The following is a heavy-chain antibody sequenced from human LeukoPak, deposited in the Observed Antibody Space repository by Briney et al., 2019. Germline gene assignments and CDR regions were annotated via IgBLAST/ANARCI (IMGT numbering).Heavy chain of an antibody. V-gene: IGHV4-34*01. J-gene: IGHJ4*02. D-gene: IGHD5-18*01. CDR1: GGSFSGYY. CDR3: ASSRGRGYSYGYYFDY. Sequence: PSETLSLTCAVYGGSFSGYYWSWIRQPPGKGLEWIGEINHSGSTNYSPSLKSRVTISVDTSKNQFSLKLSSVTAADTAVYYCASSRGRGYSYGYYFDYWGQGTLVTVSS. CDR2: INHSGST.